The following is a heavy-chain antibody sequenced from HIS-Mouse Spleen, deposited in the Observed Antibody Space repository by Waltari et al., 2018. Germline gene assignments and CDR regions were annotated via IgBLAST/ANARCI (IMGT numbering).Heavy chain of an antibody. CDR2: IKQDGSEK. Sequence: EVQLVESGGGLVQPGGSLRLSCAASGFTFSSYWMSWVRQAHGKGLEGVANIKQDGSEKYYVDSVKGRFTISRDNAKNSLYLQMNSLRAEDTAVYYCARDQGIAVAGNDQGHFQHWGQGTLVTVSS. J-gene: IGHJ1*01. V-gene: IGHV3-7*01. D-gene: IGHD6-19*01. CDR1: GFTFSSYW. CDR3: ARDQGIAVAGNDQGHFQH.